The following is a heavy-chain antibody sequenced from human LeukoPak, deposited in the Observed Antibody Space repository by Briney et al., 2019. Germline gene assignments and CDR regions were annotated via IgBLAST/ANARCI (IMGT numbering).Heavy chain of an antibody. D-gene: IGHD6-13*01. V-gene: IGHV3-23*01. Sequence: GGSLRLSCAASGFTFSSYAMSWVRQAPGKGLEWVSAISGSGGSTYYADSVKGRFTISRDNAKNSLYLQMNSLRAEDTAVYYCARGRSRWYSSSWYWGIYFDYWGQGTLVTVSS. CDR3: ARGRSRWYSSSWYWGIYFDY. CDR1: GFTFSSYA. J-gene: IGHJ4*02. CDR2: ISGSGGST.